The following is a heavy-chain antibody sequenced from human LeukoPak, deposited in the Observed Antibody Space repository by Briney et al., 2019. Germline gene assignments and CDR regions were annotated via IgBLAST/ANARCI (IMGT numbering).Heavy chain of an antibody. CDR1: GDGVSSNSAA. CDR2: PYYRSKWYN. J-gene: IGHJ4*02. V-gene: IGHV6-1*01. CDR3: ARESVAAAGRLYYFDY. D-gene: IGHD6-13*01. Sequence: SQTLSLTCAISGDGVSSNSAAWNWISQSPSRGLEWLGRPYYRSKWYNDYAVSVKSRITINPDTSKNQFSLQLNSVTPEDTAVYYCARESVAAAGRLYYFDYWGQGTLVTVSS.